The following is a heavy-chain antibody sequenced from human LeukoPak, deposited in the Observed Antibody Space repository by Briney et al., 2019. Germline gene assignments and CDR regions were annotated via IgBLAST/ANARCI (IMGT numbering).Heavy chain of an antibody. CDR2: IIPILGIA. J-gene: IGHJ3*02. D-gene: IGHD2-21*02. Sequence: ASVKVSCKASGGTFSSYTISWVRQAPGQGLEWMGRIIPILGIANYAQKFQGRATITADKSTSTAYMELSSLRSEDTAVYYCARDEVVTATDAFDIWGQGTMVTVSS. CDR3: ARDEVVTATDAFDI. CDR1: GGTFSSYT. V-gene: IGHV1-69*04.